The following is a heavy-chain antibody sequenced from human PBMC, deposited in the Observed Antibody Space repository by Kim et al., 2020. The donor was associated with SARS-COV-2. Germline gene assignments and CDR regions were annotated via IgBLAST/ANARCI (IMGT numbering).Heavy chain of an antibody. Sequence: SETLSLTCAVYGGSFSGYYWSWIRQPPGKGLEWIGEINHSGSTNYNPSLKSRVTISVDTSKNQFSLKLSSVTAADTAVYYCARLTRYYDFWSGYYKRPSPPNAYYYYYMDVWGKGTTVTVSS. CDR3: ARLTRYYDFWSGYYKRPSPPNAYYYYYMDV. J-gene: IGHJ6*03. CDR2: INHSGST. D-gene: IGHD3-3*01. V-gene: IGHV4-34*01. CDR1: GGSFSGYY.